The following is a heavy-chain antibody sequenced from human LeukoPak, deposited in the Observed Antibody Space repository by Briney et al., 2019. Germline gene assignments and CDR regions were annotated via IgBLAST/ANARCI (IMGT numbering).Heavy chain of an antibody. CDR2: INPNSGGT. CDR3: AKDGGYYGSGSYPY. Sequence: ASVKVSCKASGYTFTGYYMHWVRQAPGQGLEWMGWINPNSGGTNYAQKFQGRVTMTRDTSISTAYMELSRLRSDDTAVYYCAKDGGYYGSGSYPYWGQGTLVTVSS. CDR1: GYTFTGYY. J-gene: IGHJ4*02. D-gene: IGHD3-10*01. V-gene: IGHV1-2*02.